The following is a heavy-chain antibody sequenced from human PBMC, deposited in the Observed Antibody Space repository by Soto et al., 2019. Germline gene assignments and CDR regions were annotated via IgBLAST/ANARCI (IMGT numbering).Heavy chain of an antibody. CDR3: ARGVKYDFDI. V-gene: IGHV3-21*01. J-gene: IGHJ3*02. Sequence: GGSPRLSCTASGFTFRSDSMNWVRQAPGKGLEWVSSISTSSSYIYYADSVKGRFTISRDNAKNSLYLQMNSLRAEDTAVYYCARGVKYDFDIWGQGTMVTVSS. CDR1: GFTFRSDS. CDR2: ISTSSSYI.